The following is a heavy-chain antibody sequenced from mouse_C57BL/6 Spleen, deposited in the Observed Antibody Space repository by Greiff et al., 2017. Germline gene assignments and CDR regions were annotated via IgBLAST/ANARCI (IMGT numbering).Heavy chain of an antibody. D-gene: IGHD1-1*01. V-gene: IGHV1-26*01. Sequence: EVQLQQSGPELVKPGASVKISCKASGYTFTDYYMNWVKQSHGKSLEWIGDINPNNGGTSYNQKFKGKATLTVDKSSSTAYMELRSLTSEDSAVYYCARGGVTTVFGYWGQGTTLTVSS. CDR2: INPNNGGT. CDR3: ARGGVTTVFGY. J-gene: IGHJ2*01. CDR1: GYTFTDYY.